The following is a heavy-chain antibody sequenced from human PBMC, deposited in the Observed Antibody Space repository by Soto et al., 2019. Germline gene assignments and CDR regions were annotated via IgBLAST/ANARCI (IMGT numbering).Heavy chain of an antibody. CDR1: GYSFTRYG. D-gene: IGHD3-16*01. V-gene: IGHV1-18*01. Sequence: QVQLVQSGAEVKKPGASVKVPCKASGYSFTRYGISWVRQAPGQGLEWMGWISGYNANTNYPENLQGRVTMTTDTSTSTAYMEVRNLISDDTAVYYCARMGDVPYYYYGLDVWGQGTTVTVSS. CDR3: ARMGDVPYYYYGLDV. CDR2: ISGYNANT. J-gene: IGHJ6*02.